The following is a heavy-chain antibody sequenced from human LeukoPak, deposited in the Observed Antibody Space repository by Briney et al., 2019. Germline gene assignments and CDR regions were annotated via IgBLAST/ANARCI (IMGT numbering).Heavy chain of an antibody. V-gene: IGHV1-69*04. CDR3: ATARDSSSWYN. CDR2: IIPVLGIA. CDR1: GGTFSSYA. J-gene: IGHJ4*02. Sequence: SVKVSCKASGGTFSSYAISWVRQAPGQGLEWMGRIIPVLGIANYAQKFQGRVTITADKSTSTAYMELSSLRSEDTAVYYCATARDSSSWYNWGQGTLVTVSS. D-gene: IGHD6-13*01.